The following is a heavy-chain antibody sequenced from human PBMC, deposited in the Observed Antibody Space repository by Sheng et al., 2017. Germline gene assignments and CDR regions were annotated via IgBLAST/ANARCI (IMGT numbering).Heavy chain of an antibody. Sequence: VQLVESGGGVVQPGRSLRLSCAASGFTFSSYGMHWVRQAPGKGLEWVSAISGSGGSTYYADSVKGRFTISRDNSKNTLYLQMNSLRAEDTAVYYCAKDSYRRSGGSCYGHWGQGTLGHRLL. CDR1: GFTFSSYG. D-gene: IGHD2-15*01. CDR2: ISGSGGST. J-gene: IGHJ4*02. V-gene: IGHV3-23*04. CDR3: AKDSYRRSGGSCYGH.